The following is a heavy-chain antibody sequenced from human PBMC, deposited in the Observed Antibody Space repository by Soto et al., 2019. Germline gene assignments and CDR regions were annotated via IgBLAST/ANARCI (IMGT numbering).Heavy chain of an antibody. J-gene: IGHJ5*02. Sequence: SVKVSCKASGGTFSSYAISWVRQAPGQGLEWMGGIIPIFGTANYAQKFQGRVTITADKSTSTAYMELSSLRSEDTAGYYCARAQRPVPALNAFDPPGQTTLVTVSS. CDR2: IIPIFGTA. V-gene: IGHV1-69*06. CDR3: ARAQRPVPALNAFDP. D-gene: IGHD2-2*01. CDR1: GGTFSSYA.